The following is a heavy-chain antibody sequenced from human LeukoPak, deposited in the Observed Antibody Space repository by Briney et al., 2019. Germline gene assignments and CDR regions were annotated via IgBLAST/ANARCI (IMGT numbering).Heavy chain of an antibody. CDR3: AREEVPYYYDSSGYPYYYYYGMDV. Sequence: SETLSLTCTVCGGSISSYYWRWIREPAGKGLEWIGRIYTSGSTNYNPSLKSRVTMSVDTSKNQFSLKLSSVTAADTAVYYCAREEVPYYYDSSGYPYYYYYGMDVWGQGTTVTVSS. CDR1: GGSISSYY. V-gene: IGHV4-4*07. CDR2: IYTSGST. D-gene: IGHD3-22*01. J-gene: IGHJ6*02.